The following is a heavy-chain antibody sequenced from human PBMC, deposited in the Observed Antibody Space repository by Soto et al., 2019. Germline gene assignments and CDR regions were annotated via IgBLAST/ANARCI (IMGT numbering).Heavy chain of an antibody. CDR1: GFTFSSYG. CDR2: ISYDGSNK. D-gene: IGHD6-19*01. V-gene: IGHV3-30*18. Sequence: QVQLVESGGGVVQPGRSLRLSCAASGFTFSSYGMHWVRQAPGKGLEWVAVISYDGSNKYYADSVKGRFTISRDNSKNQLYLQMNSRRAEDTAVYYCAKDLGGSGWYDEYGMDVWGQGTTVTVSS. J-gene: IGHJ6*02. CDR3: AKDLGGSGWYDEYGMDV.